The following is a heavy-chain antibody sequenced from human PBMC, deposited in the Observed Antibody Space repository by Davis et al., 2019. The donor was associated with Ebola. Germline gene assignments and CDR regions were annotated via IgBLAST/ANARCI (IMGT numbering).Heavy chain of an antibody. D-gene: IGHD3-22*01. CDR3: ARDLDVGRYYDSSGYYGMDV. CDR2: IKYSGST. CDR1: GGSISRYY. Sequence: MPSETLSLTCTVSGGSISRYYWSWIRQPPGKGLEWIGYIKYSGSTNYNPSLKSRVTISVDTSKNQFSLKLSSVTAADTAVYYCARDLDVGRYYDSSGYYGMDVWGQGTTVTASS. J-gene: IGHJ6*02. V-gene: IGHV4-59*01.